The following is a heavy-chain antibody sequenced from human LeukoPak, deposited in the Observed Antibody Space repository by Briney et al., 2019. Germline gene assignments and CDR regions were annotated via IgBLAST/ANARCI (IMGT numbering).Heavy chain of an antibody. CDR2: ISGSGGST. V-gene: IGHV3-23*01. Sequence: PGGSLRLSCAASGFTFSSYAMSWVRQAPGKGLEWVSAISGSGGSTYYADSVKGRFTISRDNAKNSLYLQMNSLRAEDTAVYYCARDLEMATIDNWFDPWGQGTLVTVSS. D-gene: IGHD5-24*01. CDR1: GFTFSSYA. CDR3: ARDLEMATIDNWFDP. J-gene: IGHJ5*02.